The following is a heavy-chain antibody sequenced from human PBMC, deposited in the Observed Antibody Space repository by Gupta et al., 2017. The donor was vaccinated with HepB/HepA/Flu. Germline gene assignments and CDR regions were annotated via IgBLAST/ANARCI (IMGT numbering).Heavy chain of an antibody. CDR2: ISSSSSYI. D-gene: IGHD6-19*01. CDR3: AGRSSGGYGFYDY. Sequence: EVQLVESGGGLVKPGGSLRLSCAASGFTFSSYSMNWVRQAPGKGLEWVSSISSSSSYIYYADSVKGRFTISRDNAKNSLYLQMNSLRAEDTAVYYCAGRSSGGYGFYDYWGQGTLVTVSS. V-gene: IGHV3-21*01. J-gene: IGHJ4*02. CDR1: GFTFSSYS.